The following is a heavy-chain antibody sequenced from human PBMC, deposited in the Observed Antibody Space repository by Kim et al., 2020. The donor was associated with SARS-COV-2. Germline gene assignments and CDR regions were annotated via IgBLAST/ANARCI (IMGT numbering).Heavy chain of an antibody. V-gene: IGHV4-4*07. Sequence: ADYNPSTKSRVTMSVDASKKQFCRKLGAVTAADTAVYYCAGGGDYGEFDYWGQGILVSVSS. CDR3: AGGGDYGEFDY. J-gene: IGHJ4*02. CDR2: A. D-gene: IGHD4-17*01.